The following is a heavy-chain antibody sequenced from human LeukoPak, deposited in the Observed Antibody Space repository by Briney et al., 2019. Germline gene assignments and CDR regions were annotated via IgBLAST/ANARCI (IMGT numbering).Heavy chain of an antibody. D-gene: IGHD2-21*02. J-gene: IGHJ4*02. V-gene: IGHV3-13*04. CDR3: ARGKPSYCGGDCYPAIYYFDY. Sequence: PRGSLRLSCAASGFTFSSYDMHWVSQATGKGLEWISAMGTAGDTYYPSSVKGPFTISRENAKNSLYLQMNSLMAGDTAVYYCARGKPSYCGGDCYPAIYYFDYWGQGTLVTVSS. CDR1: GFTFSSYD. CDR2: MGTAGDT.